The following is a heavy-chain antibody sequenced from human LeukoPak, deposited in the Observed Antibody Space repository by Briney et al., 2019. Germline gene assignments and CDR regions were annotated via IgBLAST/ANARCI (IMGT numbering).Heavy chain of an antibody. J-gene: IGHJ4*02. Sequence: PSQTLSLTCTVSGGSIRSGDYYWSWIRQPPGRGLEWIGYIYYSGSTEYNPSLKSRVTISLDTSKNQFSLKLSSVTAADTAVYYCARMSIVVVPAAFFDYWGQGTLVTVSS. V-gene: IGHV4-30-4*01. CDR2: IYYSGST. CDR1: GGSIRSGDYY. D-gene: IGHD2-2*01. CDR3: ARMSIVVVPAAFFDY.